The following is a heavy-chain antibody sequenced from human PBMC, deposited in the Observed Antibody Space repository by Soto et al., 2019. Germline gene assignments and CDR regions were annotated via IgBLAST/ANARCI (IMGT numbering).Heavy chain of an antibody. CDR3: ARGYYDSSGYSPFDY. D-gene: IGHD3-22*01. CDR2: LIPIFGTA. V-gene: IGHV1-69*01. Sequence: QVQLVQSGAEVKKPGSSVKVSCKASGGTFSSYAISWVRQAPGQGLEWMGGLIPIFGTANYAQKVQGRVTITADESTRTADMALSRLRSEDTAVYYCARGYYDSSGYSPFDYWCQGTLVTVSS. CDR1: GGTFSSYA. J-gene: IGHJ4*02.